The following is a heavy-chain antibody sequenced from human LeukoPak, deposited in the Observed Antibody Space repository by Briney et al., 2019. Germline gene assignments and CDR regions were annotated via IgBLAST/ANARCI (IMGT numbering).Heavy chain of an antibody. J-gene: IGHJ4*02. V-gene: IGHV3-74*03. CDR3: SRSQFDY. Sequence: PGGSLRLSCATSGFPFSSYWMLWVRQAPGKGLVWVSRINGDGTVTTYADSVEGRFTISRDNTKNILYPQMNNLRAEDTATYYCSRSQFDYWGQGVLVTVSS. CDR1: GFPFSSYW. CDR2: INGDGTVT.